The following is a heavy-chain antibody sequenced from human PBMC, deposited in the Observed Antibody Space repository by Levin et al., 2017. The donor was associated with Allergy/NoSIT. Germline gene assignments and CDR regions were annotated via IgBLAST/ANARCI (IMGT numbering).Heavy chain of an antibody. D-gene: IGHD1-26*01. V-gene: IGHV3-7*03. CDR1: GLTFSDYW. CDR3: ARDTTVGGEA. CDR2: INQDGSQK. J-gene: IGHJ5*02. Sequence: GGSLRLSCAASGLTFSDYWMTWVRQPPGKGLEWVANINQDGSQKYHAESVKGRFTISRDNAKNSLFLQMNYLGTGDTAVYFCARDTTVGGEAWGQGTLVTVSS.